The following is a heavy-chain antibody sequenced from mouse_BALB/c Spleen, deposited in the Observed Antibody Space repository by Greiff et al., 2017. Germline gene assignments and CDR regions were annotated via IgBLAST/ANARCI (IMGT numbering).Heavy chain of an antibody. CDR1: GFTFSGYY. J-gene: IGHJ1*01. CDR2: ISGGGSYT. CDR3: ARERFGV. V-gene: IGHV5-4*02. Sequence: EVKLMESGGGLVKPGGSLKLSCAASGFTFSGYYMYWVRQTPEKRLEWVATISGGGSYTYYPDSVKGRFTISRDNAKNNLYLQMSSLKSEDTAMYYCARERFGVWGAGTTVTVSS.